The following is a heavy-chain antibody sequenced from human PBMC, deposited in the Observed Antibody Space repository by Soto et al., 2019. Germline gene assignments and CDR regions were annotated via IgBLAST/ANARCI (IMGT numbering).Heavy chain of an antibody. J-gene: IGHJ4*02. Sequence: GASVKVSCKASGYTFTSYYMHWERQAPGQGLEWMGIINPSGGSTSYAQKFQGRVTMTRDTSTSTVYMELSSLRSEDTAVYYCARGVNPRGGPDSYFDYWGQGTLVTVS. D-gene: IGHD2-15*01. V-gene: IGHV1-46*03. CDR3: ARGVNPRGGPDSYFDY. CDR2: INPSGGST. CDR1: GYTFTSYY.